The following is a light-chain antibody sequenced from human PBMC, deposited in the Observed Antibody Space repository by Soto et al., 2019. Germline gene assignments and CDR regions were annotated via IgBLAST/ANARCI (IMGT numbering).Light chain of an antibody. J-gene: IGKJ3*01. CDR3: QQYGSSPFT. CDR2: TAS. V-gene: IGKV3-20*01. CDR1: HVVSSSY. Sequence: EIVLTQSPGTLSLSPGERATLSCRASHVVSSSYLAWYQHKPGQAPRLVIYTASSRATGIPDRFSGSGSGTDFTLTISRLEPEDFAVYYCQQYGSSPFTFGPGTKVDIK.